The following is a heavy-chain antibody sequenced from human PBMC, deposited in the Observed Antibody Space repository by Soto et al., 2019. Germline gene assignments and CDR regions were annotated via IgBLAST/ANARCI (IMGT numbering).Heavy chain of an antibody. CDR2: IYYSGST. CDR3: ARIIYGSGSYYRSDWFDP. D-gene: IGHD3-10*01. Sequence: PSETLSLTCTVSGGSISSYYWSWIRQPPGKGLEWIGYIYYSGSTNYKPSLKSRDTISVDTSKNQFSLKLSSVTAADTAVYDCARIIYGSGSYYRSDWFDPWGQGTLVTVSS. J-gene: IGHJ5*02. V-gene: IGHV4-59*01. CDR1: GGSISSYY.